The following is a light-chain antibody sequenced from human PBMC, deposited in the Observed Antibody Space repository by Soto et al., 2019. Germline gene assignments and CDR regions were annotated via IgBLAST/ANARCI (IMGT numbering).Light chain of an antibody. V-gene: IGKV1-5*03. CDR3: QQYNSFWT. J-gene: IGKJ1*01. Sequence: DIQMTQSPSTLSASVGDRVTITCRASQSISSWLAWYQQKPGKAPKLLIYRASSLESGVPSRISGSGSRTEFTLTISSLQPDDFGTYYCQQYNSFWTFGQGTKVEIK. CDR1: QSISSW. CDR2: RAS.